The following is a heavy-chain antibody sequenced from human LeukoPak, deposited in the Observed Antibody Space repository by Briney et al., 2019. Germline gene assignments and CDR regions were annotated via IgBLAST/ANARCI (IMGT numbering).Heavy chain of an antibody. D-gene: IGHD5-24*01. CDR1: GFTFTGYY. Sequence: ASVKVSCKASGFTFTGYYMHWVRQAPGQGLEWMGWINRNSGDTNYAQKFQGRVTMSRDKSISTAYLELTRLISDDTAVYYCAREESVATIYYYYYAMDVWGQGTTVTVSS. J-gene: IGHJ6*02. CDR2: INRNSGDT. V-gene: IGHV1-2*02. CDR3: AREESVATIYYYYYAMDV.